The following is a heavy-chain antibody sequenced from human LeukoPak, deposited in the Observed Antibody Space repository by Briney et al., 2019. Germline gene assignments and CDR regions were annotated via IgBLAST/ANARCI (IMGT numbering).Heavy chain of an antibody. Sequence: SQTLSLACAISGDSVSSNSAAWNWIRQSPSRGLEWLGRTYYRSKWSSDYAVSVKNRITINPDTSKNQFSLHLNSVTPEDTAVYYCARDLWSGSYYYFDYWGQGTLVTVSS. V-gene: IGHV6-1*01. D-gene: IGHD1-26*01. J-gene: IGHJ4*02. CDR2: TYYRSKWSS. CDR3: ARDLWSGSYYYFDY. CDR1: GDSVSSNSAA.